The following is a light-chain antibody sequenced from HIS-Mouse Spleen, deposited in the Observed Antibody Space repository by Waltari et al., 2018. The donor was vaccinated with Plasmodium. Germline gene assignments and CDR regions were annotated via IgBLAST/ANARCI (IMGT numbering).Light chain of an antibody. CDR2: EVS. CDR1: SSDVGGSNY. V-gene: IGLV2-8*01. Sequence: QSALTQPPPASGSPGQSVTLSCTGTSSDVGGSNYVSWYQQHPGKAPKLMIYEVSKRPSGVPDRFSGSKSGNTASLTVSGLQAEDEADYYCSSYAGSNNFVVFGGGTKLTVL. J-gene: IGLJ2*01. CDR3: SSYAGSNNFVV.